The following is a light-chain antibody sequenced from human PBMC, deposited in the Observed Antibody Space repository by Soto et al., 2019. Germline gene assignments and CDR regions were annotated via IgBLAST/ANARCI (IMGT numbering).Light chain of an antibody. CDR3: QQSLSIPYT. CDR1: QTISTY. CDR2: AAS. J-gene: IGKJ2*01. Sequence: DIQMTQSPSSLSASVGDRVTITCRASQTISTYLNWYQQKPGKAPKLLIYAASSLQSGVPSRFSGSGSGTDFTLTISSLQPEDFATYYCQQSLSIPYTFGQGTKREIK. V-gene: IGKV1-39*01.